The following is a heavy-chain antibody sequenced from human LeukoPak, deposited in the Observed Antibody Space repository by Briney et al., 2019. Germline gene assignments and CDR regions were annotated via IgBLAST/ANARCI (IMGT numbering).Heavy chain of an antibody. CDR1: GFTFSSYG. CDR2: MSSNGSTK. Sequence: HPGGSLRLSCAASGFTFSSYGMNWVRQAPGKGLEWVALMSSNGSTKYYADSVKGRFTISRDNAKNYLYLQMNSLRAEDTAVYYCARDRDSSWDYWGQGTLVTVSS. D-gene: IGHD6-13*01. V-gene: IGHV3-33*05. CDR3: ARDRDSSWDY. J-gene: IGHJ4*02.